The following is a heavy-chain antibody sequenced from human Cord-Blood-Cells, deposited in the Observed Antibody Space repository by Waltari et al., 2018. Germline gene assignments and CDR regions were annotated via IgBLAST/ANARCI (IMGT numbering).Heavy chain of an antibody. J-gene: IGHJ4*02. D-gene: IGHD3-22*01. CDR1: GYTLTELS. Sequence: QVQLVQSGAEVKKPGASVKVSCKVSGYTLTELSMHWVRQAPGKGLEWMGGFDPEDGEPNDEQKFQGRVTMTEDTSTDTAYMELRSLRSEDTAVYYCATSTAPYYYDSSGYSAPFDYWGQGTLVTVSS. V-gene: IGHV1-24*01. CDR2: FDPEDGEP. CDR3: ATSTAPYYYDSSGYSAPFDY.